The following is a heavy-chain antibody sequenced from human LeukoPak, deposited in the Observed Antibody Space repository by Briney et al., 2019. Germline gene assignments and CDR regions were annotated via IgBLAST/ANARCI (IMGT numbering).Heavy chain of an antibody. J-gene: IGHJ6*02. CDR1: GFTFSSYA. V-gene: IGHV3-23*01. D-gene: IGHD3-3*01. CDR2: ISGSGGST. Sequence: GGSLRLSCAASGFTFSSYAMGWVRQAPGKGLEWVSTISGSGGSTYYADSVKGRFTISRDNSKNTLYLQMNSLRAEDTAVYYCARGGIGRDNDFWSGYYKGYYYYYGMDVWGQGTTVTVSS. CDR3: ARGGIGRDNDFWSGYYKGYYYYYGMDV.